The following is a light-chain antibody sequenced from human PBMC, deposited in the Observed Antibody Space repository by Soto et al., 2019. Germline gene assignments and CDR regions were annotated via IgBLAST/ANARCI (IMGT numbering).Light chain of an antibody. J-gene: IGLJ2*01. V-gene: IGLV2-8*01. CDR1: SSDIGGYNY. Sequence: QSALTQPPSASGSPGQSVTISCTGTSSDIGGYNYISWYQQHPGKAPKLMIYEVSKRPSGVPDRFSASKSGNTASLTVSGLQAEDEADYYCASYAVSNVVFGGGTKVTV. CDR2: EVS. CDR3: ASYAVSNVV.